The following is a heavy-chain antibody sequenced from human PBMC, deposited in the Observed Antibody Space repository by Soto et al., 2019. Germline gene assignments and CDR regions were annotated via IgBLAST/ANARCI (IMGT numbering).Heavy chain of an antibody. J-gene: IGHJ6*02. V-gene: IGHV4-31*02. CDR2: IYYSGST. Sequence: PSETLSLTCTVSGGSISSGGYYWSWIRQHPGKGLEWIGYIYYSGSTYYNPSLKSRVTISVDTSKNQFSLKLSSVTAADTAVYYCARDRGSTAMVGDDGMDVWGQGTTVTVSS. CDR3: ARDRGSTAMVGDDGMDV. CDR1: GGSISSGGYY. D-gene: IGHD5-18*01.